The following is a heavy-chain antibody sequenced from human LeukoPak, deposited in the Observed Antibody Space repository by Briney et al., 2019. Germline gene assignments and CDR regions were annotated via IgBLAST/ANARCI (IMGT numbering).Heavy chain of an antibody. D-gene: IGHD6-13*01. V-gene: IGHV1-18*04. Sequence: VASVKVSCKGSGYTLSNHAFSWVRQAPGQGLEWMGWISADNGNTNHAQKFQGRVTMTRDTSTSTVYMELSSLRSEDTAVYYCARARQQLVIRGYYYGMDVWGQGTTVTVSS. CDR3: ARARQQLVIRGYYYGMDV. J-gene: IGHJ6*02. CDR1: GYTLSNHA. CDR2: ISADNGNT.